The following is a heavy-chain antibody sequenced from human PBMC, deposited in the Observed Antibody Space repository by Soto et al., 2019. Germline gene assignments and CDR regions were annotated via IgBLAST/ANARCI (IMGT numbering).Heavy chain of an antibody. D-gene: IGHD1-26*01. J-gene: IGHJ4*02. CDR2: ISYTGST. CDR1: GGSISNYY. Sequence: VQLQESGPGLVKPSETLSLTCTVSGGSISNYYWSWIRQPPGKRLEWIGYISYTGSTNYNPSLKSRVIISVDTSKNQFSLQLNSVTAADTAMYYCAREGGYNAPARYWGQGTLVTVSS. CDR3: AREGGYNAPARY. V-gene: IGHV4-59*12.